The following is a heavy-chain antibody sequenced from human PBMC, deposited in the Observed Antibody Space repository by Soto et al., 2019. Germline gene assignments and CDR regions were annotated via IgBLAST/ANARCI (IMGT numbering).Heavy chain of an antibody. CDR1: GGSISSSSYY. D-gene: IGHD6-19*01. J-gene: IGHJ6*02. V-gene: IGHV4-39*02. Sequence: PSETLSLTCTVSGGSISSSSYYWGWIRQPPGKGLEWIGSIYYSGSTYYNPSPKSRVTISVDTSKNQFSLKLSSVTAADTAVYYCARDRVVKVLAVAGETYGMDVWGQGTTVTVSS. CDR2: IYYSGST. CDR3: ARDRVVKVLAVAGETYGMDV.